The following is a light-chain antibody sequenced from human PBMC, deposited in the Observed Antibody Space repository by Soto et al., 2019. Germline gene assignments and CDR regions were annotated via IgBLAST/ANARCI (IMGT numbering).Light chain of an antibody. V-gene: IGKV1-5*01. CDR2: TVS. J-gene: IGKJ4*01. CDR1: QSISSW. CDR3: LQDNDYPLT. Sequence: DIQMTQSPSTLSASVGDRVPITCRASQSISSWFAWYQQKPGKAPRLLIFTVSSLQSGVPSRFSGSGYGTDYTLTISSLQPEDVATYHCLQDNDYPLTFGGGTKVDIK.